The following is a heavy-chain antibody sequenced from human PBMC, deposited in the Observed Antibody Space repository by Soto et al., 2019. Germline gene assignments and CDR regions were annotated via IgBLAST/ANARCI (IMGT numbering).Heavy chain of an antibody. J-gene: IGHJ6*02. CDR3: ARAQNTGYYFYGMDV. CDR1: GGTFSSYA. D-gene: IGHD3-10*01. V-gene: IGHV3-23*01. CDR2: ISGSGGST. Sequence: ASVKVSCKASGGTFSSYAMSWVRQAPGKGLEWVSAISGSGGSTYYADAVEGRFTISRDNAKNTLYLQMNTLRAEDTAVYYCARAQNTGYYFYGMDVWGQGTTVTVSS.